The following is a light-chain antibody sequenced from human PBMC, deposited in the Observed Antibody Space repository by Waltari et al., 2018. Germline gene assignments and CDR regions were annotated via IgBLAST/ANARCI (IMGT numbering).Light chain of an antibody. Sequence: QSVLTQPPSASGTPGPTVTISCSGSDPTIAANYVYCLQQLPETAPKLLIYRNDQRPSGVPDRFSGSKSVTSASLAISGLRSEDEASYYCASWDDNLSGSLFGGGTKLTVL. CDR3: ASWDDNLSGSL. CDR2: RND. J-gene: IGLJ2*01. CDR1: DPTIAANY. V-gene: IGLV1-47*01.